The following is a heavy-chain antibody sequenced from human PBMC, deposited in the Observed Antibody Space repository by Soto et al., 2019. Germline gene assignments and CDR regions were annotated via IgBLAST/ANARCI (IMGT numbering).Heavy chain of an antibody. CDR3: VRLPRGALANYEES. Sequence: QITLKESGPPLVKPTQTLTLTCAFSGFSATSSGVGVAWLRQPPGKALEWLAVIYWDDADQYRPSLKTRLTIIKQASAPHVFLTLNKSAPPEAATFTSVRLPRGALANYEESWGQCCVVT. D-gene: IGHD3-3*01. V-gene: IGHV2-5*02. CDR2: IYWDDAD. CDR1: GFSATSSGVG. J-gene: IGHJ1*01.